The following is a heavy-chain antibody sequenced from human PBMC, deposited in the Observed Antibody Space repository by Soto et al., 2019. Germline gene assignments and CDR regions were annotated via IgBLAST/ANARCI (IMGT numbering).Heavy chain of an antibody. CDR2: IGTAGDT. D-gene: IGHD2-8*01. CDR1: GFTFSSYD. CDR3: AREGRTEYCTNGVCSIYNYYYYMDV. Sequence: GGSLRLSCAASGFTFSSYDMHWVRQATGKGLEWVSAIGTAGDTYYPGSVKGRFTISRENAKNSLYLQMNSLRAGDTAVYYCAREGRTEYCTNGVCSIYNYYYYMDVWGKGTTVTVSS. V-gene: IGHV3-13*01. J-gene: IGHJ6*03.